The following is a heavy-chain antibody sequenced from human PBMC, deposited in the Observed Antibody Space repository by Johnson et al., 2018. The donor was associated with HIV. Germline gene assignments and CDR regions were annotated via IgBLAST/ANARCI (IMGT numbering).Heavy chain of an antibody. CDR3: ARESRIWA. CDR1: GFTVSSNY. Sequence: VQLVESGVGLVQPGGSLRLSCAASGFTVSSNYMSWVRQAPGKGLEWVSVIYSGGSIYYADSVKGRFTISRDNAKSSLSLQMNSLRAEDTAVYYCARESRIWAWGQGTMVTVSS. J-gene: IGHJ3*01. V-gene: IGHV3-66*01. CDR2: IYSGGSI. D-gene: IGHD3-16*01.